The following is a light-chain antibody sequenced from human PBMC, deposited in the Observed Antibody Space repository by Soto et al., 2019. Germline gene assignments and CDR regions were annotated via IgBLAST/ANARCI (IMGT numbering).Light chain of an antibody. J-gene: IGLJ2*01. Sequence: QSALTQPASVSGSPGQSITISCTGTSSDVGGYNYVSWYQQQPGTAPKLMIYDVSNRPSGVSNRVSGSKSGNTASLTISGLQAEDEADYDCSAYTSSSTLFGGGTKLTVL. CDR3: SAYTSSSTL. CDR2: DVS. V-gene: IGLV2-14*01. CDR1: SSDVGGYNY.